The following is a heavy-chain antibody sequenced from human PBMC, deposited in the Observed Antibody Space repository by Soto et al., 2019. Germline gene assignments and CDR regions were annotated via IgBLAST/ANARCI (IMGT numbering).Heavy chain of an antibody. D-gene: IGHD5-12*01. CDR1: GYAFSSYA. V-gene: IGHV1-3*01. CDR2: INAGNGNT. J-gene: IGHJ5*02. Sequence: GASVKGSWKGSGYAFSSYAMHWVRQAPGQRLEWMGWINAGNGNTKYSQKFQGRVTITRDTSASTAYMELSSLRSEDTAVYYCARDIDSGYSGYGNWFDPWGQGTLVTVSS. CDR3: ARDIDSGYSGYGNWFDP.